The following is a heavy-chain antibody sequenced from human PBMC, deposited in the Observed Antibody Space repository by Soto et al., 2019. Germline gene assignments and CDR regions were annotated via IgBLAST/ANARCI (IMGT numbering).Heavy chain of an antibody. D-gene: IGHD3-16*01. CDR3: AKRGAPAGFMITLGGVLEDYYYYYYRNV. V-gene: IGHV1-69*05. CDR2: IIPIIGTA. CDR1: GGTFSSXA. Sequence: SVKVSCKASGGTFSSXAISWVRQAPGQGLEWMGGIIPIIGTANYAQKFQGRVTMTTDTSTSTAYMELRGLRSDDTAVYYCAKRGAPAGFMITLGGVLEDYYYYYYRNVGGKGTTLTVS. J-gene: IGHJ6*03.